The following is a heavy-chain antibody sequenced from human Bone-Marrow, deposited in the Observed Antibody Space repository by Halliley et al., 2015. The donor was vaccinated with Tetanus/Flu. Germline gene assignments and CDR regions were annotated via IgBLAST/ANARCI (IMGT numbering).Heavy chain of an antibody. CDR3: VDDLDADMV. J-gene: IGHJ4*02. V-gene: IGHV3-11*06. Sequence: KGLEWVSYISSSSSYTNYADSVKGRFTISRDNAKNSLYLQMNRLRAEDTAVYYCVDDLDADMVWSQGTLVTVSS. CDR2: ISSSSSYT. D-gene: IGHD5-18*01.